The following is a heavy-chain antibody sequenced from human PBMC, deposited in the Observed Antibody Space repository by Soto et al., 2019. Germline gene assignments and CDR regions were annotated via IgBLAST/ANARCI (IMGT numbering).Heavy chain of an antibody. D-gene: IGHD2-2*01. CDR1: GFTFDDYG. J-gene: IGHJ3*02. V-gene: IGHV3-20*01. CDR3: ARRGDGRRSSTTGDAFDI. Sequence: GGSLRLSCAASGFTFDDYGMSWVRQAPGKGLEWVSGINWNGGSTGYADRLKGRFTISGENPKKSLYLQMNSLRAEDTAWYHCARRGDGRRSSTTGDAFDIWGQGTMVTVSS. CDR2: INWNGGST.